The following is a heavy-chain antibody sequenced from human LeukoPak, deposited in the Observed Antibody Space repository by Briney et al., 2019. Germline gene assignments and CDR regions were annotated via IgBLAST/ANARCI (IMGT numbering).Heavy chain of an antibody. CDR2: LSRGGCTT. CDR3: ARQQRIRHCSEGVCTEGYYFDY. J-gene: IGHJ4*02. D-gene: IGHD2-15*01. CDR1: GFAFNMFA. Sequence: GGSLRLSCAGTGFAFNMFAIDWVRQAPGKGLEWVSGLSRGGCTTNYADSVKGRFTISRDKSQNSVFLQLNSLRPEDTAVYYCARQQRIRHCSEGVCTEGYYFDYWGQGTLVTVSS. V-gene: IGHV3-23*01.